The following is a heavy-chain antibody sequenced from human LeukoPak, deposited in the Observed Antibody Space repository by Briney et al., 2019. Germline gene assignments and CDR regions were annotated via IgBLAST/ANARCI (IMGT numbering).Heavy chain of an antibody. CDR3: ARTLGPLKNGGWLQSRLPGTNFDY. J-gene: IGHJ4*02. Sequence: ASVKVSCKASGYSFSDYDFNWVRQATGQGLEWVGWMNPNNGDTGYAQQFQGRVTMTWITSISTAYMELSSLTSEDTAVYYCARTLGPLKNGGWLQSRLPGTNFDYWGQGTLVTVSS. D-gene: IGHD5-24*01. CDR1: GYSFSDYD. CDR2: MNPNNGDT. V-gene: IGHV1-8*01.